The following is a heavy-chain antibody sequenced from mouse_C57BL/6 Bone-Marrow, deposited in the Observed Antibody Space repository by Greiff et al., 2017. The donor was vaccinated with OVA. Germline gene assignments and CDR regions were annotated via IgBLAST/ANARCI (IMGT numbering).Heavy chain of an antibody. D-gene: IGHD1-1*01. CDR1: GFTFSDYG. CDR3: ARESLITTVVAHWYFDV. CDR2: ISSGSSTI. Sequence: EVKLVESGGGLVKPGGSLKLSCAASGFTFSDYGMHWVRQAPEKGLEWVAYISSGSSTIYYADTVKGRFTISRDNAKNTLFLQMTSLRSEDTAMYYCARESLITTVVAHWYFDVWGTGTTVTVSS. J-gene: IGHJ1*03. V-gene: IGHV5-17*01.